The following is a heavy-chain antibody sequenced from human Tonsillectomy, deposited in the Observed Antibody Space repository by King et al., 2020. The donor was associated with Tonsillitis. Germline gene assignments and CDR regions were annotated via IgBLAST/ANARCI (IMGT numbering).Heavy chain of an antibody. Sequence: QLQESGPGLVKPSETLSLTCAVSGYSISSGYYWGWIRQPPGKGLEWIGSIYHSGSTYYNPSHKSRVTISVDTSKNQFSLKLSSVTAADPAVYYCARVEGGVVVVAATNFDYWGQGTLVTVSS. D-gene: IGHD2-15*01. CDR2: IYHSGST. V-gene: IGHV4-38-2*01. CDR3: ARVEGGVVVVAATNFDY. CDR1: GYSISSGYY. J-gene: IGHJ4*02.